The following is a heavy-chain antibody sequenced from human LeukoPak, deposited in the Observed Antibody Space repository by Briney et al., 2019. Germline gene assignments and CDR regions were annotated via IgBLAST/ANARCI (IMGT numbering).Heavy chain of an antibody. J-gene: IGHJ4*02. CDR1: GFAFSGYS. Sequence: PGGSLRLSCAASGFAFSGYSMNWVRQAPGKGLEWVSSITSSSTTIYYADSLKGRFTISRDNAENSLYLQMDSLRDEDTAVYYCARDKGTRGVFDYWGQGTLVTVSS. CDR3: ARDKGTRGVFDY. V-gene: IGHV3-48*02. D-gene: IGHD1-14*01. CDR2: ITSSSTTI.